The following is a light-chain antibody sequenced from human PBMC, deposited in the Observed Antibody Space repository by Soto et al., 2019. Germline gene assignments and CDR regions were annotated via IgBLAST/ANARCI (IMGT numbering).Light chain of an antibody. V-gene: IGLV2-11*01. CDR3: CSYAGRYTFD. J-gene: IGLJ1*01. CDR1: SSDVGGYND. Sequence: QSVLTQPHSVSGSPGQSVTISCTGTSSDVGGYNDVSWYQQYPGKAPKLMIYDVSRRPSGVPDRFSGSKSGNTASLTISGLQAEDEADYYCCSYAGRYTFDFGTGTKVTVL. CDR2: DVS.